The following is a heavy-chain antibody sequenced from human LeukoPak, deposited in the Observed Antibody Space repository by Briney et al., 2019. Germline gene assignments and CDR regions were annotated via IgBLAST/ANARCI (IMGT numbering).Heavy chain of an antibody. J-gene: IGHJ3*02. Sequence: ASVKVSCKASGYTFTSYAMHWVRQAPGQRLEWMGWIIPIFGIANYAQNLQGRVTITADKSTSTAYMELSSLRSEDTAVYYCARLVNGDYSDAFDIWGQGTMVTVSS. CDR2: IIPIFGIA. CDR1: GYTFTSYA. CDR3: ARLVNGDYSDAFDI. D-gene: IGHD4-17*01. V-gene: IGHV1-69*10.